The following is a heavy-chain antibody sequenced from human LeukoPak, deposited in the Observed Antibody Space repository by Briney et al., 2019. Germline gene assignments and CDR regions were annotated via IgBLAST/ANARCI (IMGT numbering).Heavy chain of an antibody. V-gene: IGHV5-51*01. CDR3: ARVYSSSFNWFDP. D-gene: IGHD6-13*01. CDR1: GYSFTSYW. Sequence: GESLKISCKGSGYSFTSYWIGWVRQMPGKGLEWMGIIYPDDSDTRYSPSFQGQVTISVDKSISTAYLQWSSLKASDTAMYYCARVYSSSFNWFDPWGQGTLVTVSS. CDR2: IYPDDSDT. J-gene: IGHJ5*02.